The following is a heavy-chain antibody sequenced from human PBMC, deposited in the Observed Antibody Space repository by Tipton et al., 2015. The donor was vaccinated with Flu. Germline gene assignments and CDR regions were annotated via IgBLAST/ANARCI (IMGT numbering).Heavy chain of an antibody. V-gene: IGHV3-7*01. CDR2: IKQDGSEK. CDR1: GFTFSSYW. CDR3: ARDQTKQQLVSPGFDP. J-gene: IGHJ5*02. Sequence: QLVQSGGGLVQPGGSLRLSCAASGFTFSSYWMSWVRQAPGKGLEWVANIKQDGSEKYYVDSVKGRFTISRDNAKNSLYLQMNSLRAEDTAVYYCARDQTKQQLVSPGFDPWGQGTLVTVSS. D-gene: IGHD6-13*01.